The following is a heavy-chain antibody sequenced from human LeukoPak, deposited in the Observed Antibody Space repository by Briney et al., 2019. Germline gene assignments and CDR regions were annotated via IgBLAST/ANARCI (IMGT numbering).Heavy chain of an antibody. CDR2: ISGNNDNP. CDR1: GYTFSNFG. D-gene: IGHD1-26*01. V-gene: IGHV1-18*01. CDR3: ARDGTSADDY. J-gene: IGHJ4*02. Sequence: ASVKVSCKTSGYTFSNFGINWVRQAPGQGLEWMGWISGNNDNPNYGQKFQGRFTVTTDSSTSTAYMELRNLRFDDTAVYYCARDGTSADDYWGQGTLVTVSS.